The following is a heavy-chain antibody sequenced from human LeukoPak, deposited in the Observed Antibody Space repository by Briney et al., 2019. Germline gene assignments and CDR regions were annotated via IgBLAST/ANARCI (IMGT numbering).Heavy chain of an antibody. J-gene: IGHJ6*03. D-gene: IGHD4-11*01. V-gene: IGHV4-4*09. Sequence: SETLSLTCNVSGGSISSYYWSWIRQPPGKGLEWIGYIYTSGSTNYNPSLKSRVTISVDTSKNQFSLKLSSVTAADTAVYYCARRGMTTVTTGSYYYYYMDVWGKGTTVTVSS. CDR2: IYTSGST. CDR1: GGSISSYY. CDR3: ARRGMTTVTTGSYYYYYMDV.